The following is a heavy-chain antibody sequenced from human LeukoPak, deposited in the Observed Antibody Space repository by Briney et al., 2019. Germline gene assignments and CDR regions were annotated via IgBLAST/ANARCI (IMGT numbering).Heavy chain of an antibody. J-gene: IGHJ4*02. Sequence: SETLSLTCTVSGYSISTGYYWDWIRQPPGKGLEWIGTFYHGGSTYYNPSLKSRVTISGDTSKNQFSLKLSSVTAADTAVYYCASRYCSGGSCYSRSFGYWGQGTLVTVSS. CDR2: FYHGGST. CDR1: GYSISTGYY. V-gene: IGHV4-38-2*02. CDR3: ASRYCSGGSCYSRSFGY. D-gene: IGHD2-15*01.